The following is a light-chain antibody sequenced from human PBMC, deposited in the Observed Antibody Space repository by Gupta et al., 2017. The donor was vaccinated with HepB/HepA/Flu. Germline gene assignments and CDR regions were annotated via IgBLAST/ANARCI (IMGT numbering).Light chain of an antibody. Sequence: QSVLTQPTSVSGAPGQRVPISCPGSSPSIGAKYDVHWYQQLPGTVPKLIIYANNIRPSGVPDRFSGSKSGASASLAITGLQAEDEATYYCQSYDSSLSEYVFGTGTKVTVL. V-gene: IGLV1-40*01. J-gene: IGLJ1*01. CDR2: ANN. CDR3: QSYDSSLSEYV. CDR1: SPSIGAKYD.